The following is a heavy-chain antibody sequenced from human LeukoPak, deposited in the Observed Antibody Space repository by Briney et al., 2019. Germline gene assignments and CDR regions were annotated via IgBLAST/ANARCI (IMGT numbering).Heavy chain of an antibody. CDR3: ARDKGYSSSIRHRYGMDV. J-gene: IGHJ6*02. CDR1: GYTFSDYY. D-gene: IGHD6-19*01. Sequence: GASVKVSCKASGYTFSDYYMHWVRQAPGQGLEWMGGINPNSGGTNFAQKLQGRVTMTRDTSISTAYMELSRLRSDDTAVYYCARDKGYSSSIRHRYGMDVWGQGTTVTVSS. CDR2: INPNSGGT. V-gene: IGHV1-2*02.